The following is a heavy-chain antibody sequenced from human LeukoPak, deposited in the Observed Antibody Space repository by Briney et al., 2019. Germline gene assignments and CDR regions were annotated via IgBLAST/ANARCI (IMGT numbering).Heavy chain of an antibody. CDR2: IYYSGST. CDR3: ARRGVGATTEDY. D-gene: IGHD1-26*01. CDR1: GGSISSYY. Sequence: SETLSLTCTVSGGSISSYYWSWIRQPPGKGLEWIGYIYYSGSTNYNPSLKSRVTISVDTSKNQFSLKLSSVAAADTAVYYCARRGVGATTEDYWGQGTLVTVSS. V-gene: IGHV4-59*08. J-gene: IGHJ4*02.